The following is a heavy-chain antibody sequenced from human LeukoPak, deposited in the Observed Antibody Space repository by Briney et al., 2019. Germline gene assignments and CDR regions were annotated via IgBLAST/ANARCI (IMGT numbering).Heavy chain of an antibody. V-gene: IGHV3-48*04. CDR2: ISSSSSTI. CDR1: GFTFSSYS. CDR3: ARDLPPKIAARRGAPNWFDP. D-gene: IGHD6-6*01. J-gene: IGHJ5*02. Sequence: GGSLRLSCAASGFTFSSYSMNWVRQAPGKGLEWVSYISSSSSTIYYADSVKGRFTISRDNAKNSLYLQMNSPRAEDTAVYYCARDLPPKIAARRGAPNWFDPWGQGTLVTVSS.